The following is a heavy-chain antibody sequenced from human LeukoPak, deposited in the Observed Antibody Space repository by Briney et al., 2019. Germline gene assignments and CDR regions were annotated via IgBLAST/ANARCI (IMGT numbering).Heavy chain of an antibody. J-gene: IGHJ4*02. CDR3: ARRGEYSYGYFGARAYYFDY. D-gene: IGHD5-18*01. CDR2: IYPGDSDT. V-gene: IGHV5-51*01. CDR1: GYNFNTYW. Sequence: GESLKISCKGSGYNFNTYWIGWVRQMPGKGLEWMGIIYPGDSDTRYSPSFQGQVTISADKSISTAYLQWSSLKASDTAMYYCARRGEYSYGYFGARAYYFDYWGQGTLVTVSS.